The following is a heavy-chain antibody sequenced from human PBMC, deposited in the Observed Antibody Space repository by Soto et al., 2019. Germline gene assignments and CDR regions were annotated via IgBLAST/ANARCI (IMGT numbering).Heavy chain of an antibody. V-gene: IGHV3-23*01. CDR3: AKRRGAGGHFDY. Sequence: DVQLLESGGGLVQPEGSLRLSCADSGFTFSSYAMGWVRQGPGKGLEWDAVVSIGGSTHYADSVRGRFTISRDNSKNTLSLQINSRTDEDTTVYFCAKRRGAGGHFDYWGQGGLVNVSS. CDR2: VSIGGST. J-gene: IGHJ4*02. CDR1: GFTFSSYA. D-gene: IGHD2-15*01.